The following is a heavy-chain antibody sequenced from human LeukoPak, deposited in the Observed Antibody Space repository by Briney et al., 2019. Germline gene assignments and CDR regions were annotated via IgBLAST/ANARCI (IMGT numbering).Heavy chain of an antibody. CDR2: INPSGGST. J-gene: IGHJ5*02. CDR3: AREAGDENEYNWFDP. Sequence: ASVTVSYKASGYTFTSYYMHWVRQAPGQGLEWMGLINPSGGSTSYAQKFQGRVTITRDTSTSTVYMELSSLRSEDTAVYYCAREAGDENEYNWFDPWGQGTLVTVSS. D-gene: IGHD2-21*02. CDR1: GYTFTSYY. V-gene: IGHV1-46*01.